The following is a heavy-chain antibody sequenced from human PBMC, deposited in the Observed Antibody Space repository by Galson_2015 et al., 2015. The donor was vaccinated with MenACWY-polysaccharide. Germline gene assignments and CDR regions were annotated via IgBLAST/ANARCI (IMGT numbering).Heavy chain of an antibody. V-gene: IGHV3-48*02. CDR2: ISRSGTI. CDR3: ARVLKGLVGATPDY. D-gene: IGHD1-26*01. Sequence: APGKGLEWVSYISRSGTIYYADSVKGRFTISRDNGKNSLYLQMNSLRDDDTAVYYYARVLKGLVGATPDYWGQGTLVTVSS. J-gene: IGHJ4*02.